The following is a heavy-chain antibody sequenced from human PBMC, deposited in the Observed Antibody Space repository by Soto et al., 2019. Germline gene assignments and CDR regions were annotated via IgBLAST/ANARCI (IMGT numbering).Heavy chain of an antibody. D-gene: IGHD6-13*01. CDR3: ARVTAAAGTRRFDP. V-gene: IGHV4-30-2*01. CDR1: GGSISSGGYS. Sequence: SETLSLTCAVSGGSISSGGYSWSWIRQPPGKGLEWIGYIYHSGSTYYNPSLKSRVTISVDRSKNQFSLKLSSVTAADTAVYYCARVTAAAGTRRFDPWGQGTLVTVSS. J-gene: IGHJ5*02. CDR2: IYHSGST.